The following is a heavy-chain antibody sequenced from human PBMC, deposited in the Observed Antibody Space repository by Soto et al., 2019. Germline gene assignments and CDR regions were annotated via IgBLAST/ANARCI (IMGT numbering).Heavy chain of an antibody. CDR3: AHTSAGLSDDAFDF. CDR1: GFSRSTTGAG. Sequence: QITLKESGPTLVKPTQTLTLTCVFSGFSRSTTGAGVGWIRQPPGKALEWLALIYWYDDKRYSPSLKSRLTVTKDTSKHQVVLTMPNLDSVDTATYYCAHTSAGLSDDAFDFWGQGTMVTVSS. V-gene: IGHV2-5*01. CDR2: IYWYDDK. J-gene: IGHJ3*01. D-gene: IGHD6-13*01.